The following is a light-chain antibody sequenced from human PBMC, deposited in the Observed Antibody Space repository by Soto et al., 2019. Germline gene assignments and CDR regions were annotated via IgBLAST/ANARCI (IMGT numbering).Light chain of an antibody. Sequence: EIVLTQSPGTRSLSPGERATLSCRASQSVSSSYLAWYQQKPGQAPRLLIYGASSRATDIPDRFSGSGSGTDFTLTISRLEPEDFAVYYCQQYGSSPPYTFGQGTKLEIK. J-gene: IGKJ2*01. CDR1: QSVSSSY. V-gene: IGKV3-20*01. CDR3: QQYGSSPPYT. CDR2: GAS.